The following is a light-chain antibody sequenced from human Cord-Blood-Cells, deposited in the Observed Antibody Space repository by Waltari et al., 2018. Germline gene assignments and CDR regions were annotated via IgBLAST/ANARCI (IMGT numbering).Light chain of an antibody. CDR2: EVS. CDR1: SSDVGGYNY. V-gene: IGLV2-14*01. J-gene: IGLJ2*01. Sequence: QSALTQPASVSGSPGQSITISCTGTSSDVGGYNYVSWYQQHPGKAPKLMIYEVSNRPSGVFNGFSGSKSGNPASLTISGLQAEDEADYYCSSYTSSSTLDVVFGGGTKLTVL. CDR3: SSYTSSSTLDVV.